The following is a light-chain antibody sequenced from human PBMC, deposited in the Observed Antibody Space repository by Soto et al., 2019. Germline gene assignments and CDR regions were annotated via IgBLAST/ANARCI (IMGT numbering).Light chain of an antibody. Sequence: EIVMTQSPATLSGSPGERATLSCRAGQSVSSNLAWYQQKPGQAPRLLIYGASTRATGIPARFSGSGSGTEFTLTISSLQSEDFAVYYCQQYNNWPLLYTFNQGTKVDIK. CDR3: QQYNNWPLLYT. V-gene: IGKV3-15*01. J-gene: IGKJ2*01. CDR2: GAS. CDR1: QSVSSN.